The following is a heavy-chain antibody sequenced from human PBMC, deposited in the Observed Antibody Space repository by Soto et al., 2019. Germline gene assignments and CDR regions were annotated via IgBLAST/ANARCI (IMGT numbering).Heavy chain of an antibody. CDR3: ARADYYDSSGFYYDC. J-gene: IGHJ4*02. Sequence: QVQLVHSGAEVKKPGASVKVSCKASGYIFTNHYIHWMRQAPGQGLEWMGIINPSGGSTNYLQKFQGRITMTRDTSTSTVYMELSSLRSEDTAVYFRARADYYDSSGFYYDCWGQGTLVTVSS. V-gene: IGHV1-46*01. CDR2: INPSGGST. D-gene: IGHD3-22*01. CDR1: GYIFTNHY.